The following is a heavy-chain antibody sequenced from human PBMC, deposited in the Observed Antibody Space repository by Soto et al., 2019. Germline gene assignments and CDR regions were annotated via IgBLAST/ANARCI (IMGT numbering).Heavy chain of an antibody. Sequence: EVQLVETGGGLIQPGGSLRLSCAASGFTVSGYYMSWVRQAPGKGLEWVSVICNGGGTYYEDCVKGRYTISRYNSKNRLCLPMSSLRAEDTAVYYCASTRGSTEDSWGQGNLVTVSS. CDR2: ICNGGGT. V-gene: IGHV3-53*02. CDR1: GFTVSGYY. D-gene: IGHD6-13*01. CDR3: ASTRGSTEDS. J-gene: IGHJ4*02.